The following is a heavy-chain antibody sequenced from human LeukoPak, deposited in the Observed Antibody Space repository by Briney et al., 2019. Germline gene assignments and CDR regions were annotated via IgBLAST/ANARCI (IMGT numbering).Heavy chain of an antibody. V-gene: IGHV3-53*01. Sequence: PGGSLRLSCAASGFTVSSNYMSWVRQAPGKGLEWVSVIYSGGSTYYADSVKGRFTISRDNSKNTLYLQMNSLRAEVTAVYYCARVGTIFGVVSAFDYWGQGTLVTVSS. CDR2: IYSGGST. D-gene: IGHD3-3*01. CDR1: GFTVSSNY. J-gene: IGHJ4*02. CDR3: ARVGTIFGVVSAFDY.